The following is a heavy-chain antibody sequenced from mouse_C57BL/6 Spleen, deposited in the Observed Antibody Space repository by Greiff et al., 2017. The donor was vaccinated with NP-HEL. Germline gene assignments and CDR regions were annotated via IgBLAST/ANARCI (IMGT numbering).Heavy chain of an antibody. D-gene: IGHD3-3*01. CDR2: IDPSDSYT. J-gene: IGHJ2*01. CDR3: ERRKGERDAGFDY. CDR1: GYTFTSYW. Sequence: QVQLQQPGAELVMPGASVKLSCKASGYTFTSYWMHWVRQRPGQGLEWIGEIDPSDSYTNYNQKFKGKSTLTVDNSASTAYMQLSSLTSEDSAVYYCERRKGERDAGFDYWGQGTTLTVSS. V-gene: IGHV1-69*01.